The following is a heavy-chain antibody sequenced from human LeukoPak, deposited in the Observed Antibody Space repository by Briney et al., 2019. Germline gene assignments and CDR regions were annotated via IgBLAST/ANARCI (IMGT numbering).Heavy chain of an antibody. Sequence: GGSLRLSCAASGFTFSSYGMHWVRQAPGKGLEWVAFIRYDGSNKYYADSVKGRFTISRDNSKNTLYLQMNSLRAEDTAVYYCAKGRDGYNPNWFDPWGQGTLVTVSS. J-gene: IGHJ5*02. CDR3: AKGRDGYNPNWFDP. D-gene: IGHD5-24*01. V-gene: IGHV3-30*02. CDR2: IRYDGSNK. CDR1: GFTFSSYG.